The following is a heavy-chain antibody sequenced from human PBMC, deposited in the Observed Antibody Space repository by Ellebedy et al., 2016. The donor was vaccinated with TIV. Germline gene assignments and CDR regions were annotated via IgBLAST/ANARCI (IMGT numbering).Heavy chain of an antibody. CDR3: ARLVAVTGTTDYFDY. Sequence: SETLSLTCTVSGGSISSSHWWTWIRQAPGKGLDWIGEIFPAGTTHYNSSLKSRVTIVLDKSKNQFSLTLNFMTAADTAVYYCARLVAVTGTTDYFDYWGQGTLVTVSS. CDR1: GGSISSSHW. D-gene: IGHD1-7*01. J-gene: IGHJ4*02. V-gene: IGHV4-4*02. CDR2: IFPAGTT.